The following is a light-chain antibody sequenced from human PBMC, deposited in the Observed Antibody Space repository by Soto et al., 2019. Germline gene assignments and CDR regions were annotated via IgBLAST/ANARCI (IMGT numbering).Light chain of an antibody. V-gene: IGKV4-1*01. CDR1: QSVLYSSNNKNY. J-gene: IGKJ1*01. Sequence: DIVMTQSPDSLAVSLGERATINCKSSQSVLYSSNNKNYLAWYQQKPGQPPKLLIYWASTRESGVTDRFSGSGSGTDVTHTISSLQAEEVAVYYGQQYYSTPRRTFGQGTKVEIK. CDR2: WAS. CDR3: QQYYSTPRRT.